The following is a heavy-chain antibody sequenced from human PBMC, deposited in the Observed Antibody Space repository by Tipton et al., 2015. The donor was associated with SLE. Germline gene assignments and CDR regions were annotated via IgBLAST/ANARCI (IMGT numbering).Heavy chain of an antibody. CDR1: GGSFSGYY. D-gene: IGHD6-19*01. V-gene: IGHV4-34*01. CDR2: INHSGST. Sequence: TLSLTCAVYGGSFSGYYWSWIRQPPGKGLEWIGEINHSGSTNYNPSLRSRVTISVDTSKNQFSLKLSSVTAADTAVYCCARSEEQWLEALWYFVLCGRGTLVTVSS. CDR3: ARSEEQWLEALWYFVL. J-gene: IGHJ2*01.